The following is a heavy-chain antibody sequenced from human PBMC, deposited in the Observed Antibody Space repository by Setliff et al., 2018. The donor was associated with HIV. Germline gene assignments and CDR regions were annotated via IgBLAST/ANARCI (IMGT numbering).Heavy chain of an antibody. J-gene: IGHJ4*02. CDR3: ARERKVYPPPLANYYFDY. Sequence: SVKVSCKASGGTFSSYAISWVRQAPGQGLEWMGGIIPILGIANHAQKFQGRVTITADKSTSTAYMELSSLRSEDTAVYYCARERKVYPPPLANYYFDYWGQGTLVTVSS. V-gene: IGHV1-69*10. CDR2: IIPILGIA. CDR1: GGTFSSYA. D-gene: IGHD1-20*01.